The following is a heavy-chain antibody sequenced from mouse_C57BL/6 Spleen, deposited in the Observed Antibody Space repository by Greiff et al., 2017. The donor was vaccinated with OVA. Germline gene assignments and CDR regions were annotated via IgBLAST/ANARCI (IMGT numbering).Heavy chain of an antibody. D-gene: IGHD1-1*01. V-gene: IGHV2-2*01. J-gene: IGHJ4*01. Sequence: VQLKQSGPGLVQPSQSLSITCTVSGFSLTSYGVHWVRQSPGKGLEWLGVIWSGGSTDYNAAFITRLSISKDNSKSQVFFKMNSLQADDTAIYYCANIYYYGSSYEGYYAMDYWGQGTSVTVSS. CDR2: IWSGGST. CDR3: ANIYYYGSSYEGYYAMDY. CDR1: GFSLTSYG.